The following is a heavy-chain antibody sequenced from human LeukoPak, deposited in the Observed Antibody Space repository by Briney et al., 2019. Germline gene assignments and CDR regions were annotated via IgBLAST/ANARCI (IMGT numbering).Heavy chain of an antibody. V-gene: IGHV1-46*01. Sequence: GASVKVSCKASGYTFTSYYMHWVRQDPGQGLEWMGIINPSGGSTSYAQKFQGRVTMTRDTSTSTVYMELSSLRSEDTAVYYCARDTGYYDSSGYYSTPHFDYWGQGTLVIVSS. CDR1: GYTFTSYY. CDR2: INPSGGST. D-gene: IGHD3-22*01. CDR3: ARDTGYYDSSGYYSTPHFDY. J-gene: IGHJ4*02.